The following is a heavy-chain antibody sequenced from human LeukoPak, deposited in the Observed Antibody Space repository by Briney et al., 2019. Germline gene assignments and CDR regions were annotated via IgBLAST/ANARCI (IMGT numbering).Heavy chain of an antibody. J-gene: IGHJ3*02. V-gene: IGHV3-9*01. CDR3: AKTFNSGWYPGNAFDI. D-gene: IGHD6-19*01. Sequence: PGRSLRLSCAAPGFTFDDYAMHWVRQAPGKGLEWVSGISWNSGSIGYADSVKGRFTISRDNAKNSLYLQMNSLRAEDTALYYCAKTFNSGWYPGNAFDIWGQGTMVTVSS. CDR2: ISWNSGSI. CDR1: GFTFDDYA.